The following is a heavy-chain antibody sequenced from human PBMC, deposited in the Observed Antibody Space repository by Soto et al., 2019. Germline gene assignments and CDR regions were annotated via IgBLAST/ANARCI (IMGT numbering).Heavy chain of an antibody. V-gene: IGHV1-18*01. CDR1: GYTFTSYG. Sequence: VKVSCKASGYTFTSYGISWVRQAPGQGLEWMGWISTYNGNTNFTQKLQGRVTMTTDTSTSTAYMELRSLRSDDTAVYYCARDREYNWNYNWFDPWGQGTLVTVSS. D-gene: IGHD1-7*01. CDR2: ISTYNGNT. CDR3: ARDREYNWNYNWFDP. J-gene: IGHJ5*02.